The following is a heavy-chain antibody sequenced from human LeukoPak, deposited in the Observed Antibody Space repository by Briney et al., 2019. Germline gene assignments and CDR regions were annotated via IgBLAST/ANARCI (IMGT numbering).Heavy chain of an antibody. CDR3: ARGPGIAVAGVFDY. CDR2: ISGHNGHT. V-gene: IGHV1-18*04. J-gene: IGHJ4*02. Sequence: ATVKVSCKVSGDTFTSGGINWGREGPGQGLEWMGWISGHNGHTNYVQKMQGRGTMTTDTSTKKAYMELRNLASDDAAVYYCARGPGIAVAGVFDYWGQGSLVTVSS. D-gene: IGHD6-19*01. CDR1: GDTFTSGG.